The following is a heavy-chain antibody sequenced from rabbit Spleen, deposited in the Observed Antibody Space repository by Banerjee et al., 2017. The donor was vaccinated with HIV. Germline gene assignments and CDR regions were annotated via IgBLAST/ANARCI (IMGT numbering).Heavy chain of an antibody. CDR3: ARDLDGVIGWNFGW. Sequence: QEQLVESGGGLVKPGASLTLTCKASGFSFSSGYDMCWVRQAPGKGLEWIACIYAGSSSSTYSATWAKGRFTISKTSSTTVTLQMTSLTAADTATYFCARDLDGVIGWNFGWWGPGTLVTVS. CDR1: GFSFSSGYD. D-gene: IGHD1-1*01. V-gene: IGHV1S45*01. J-gene: IGHJ4*01. CDR2: IYAGSSSST.